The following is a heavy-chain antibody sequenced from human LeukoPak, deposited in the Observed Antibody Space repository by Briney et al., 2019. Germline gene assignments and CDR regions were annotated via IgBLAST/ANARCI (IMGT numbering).Heavy chain of an antibody. D-gene: IGHD3/OR15-3a*01. V-gene: IGHV4-61*02. Sequence: SQTLSLTCTVSGGSISSGSDYWGWIRQPAGKGLEWIGRIYTSGSTNYNPSLKRRVSISADTSKNQFSLKLSSVTAADTAVYFCARGLDENDWSDTFDIWGQGTMVTVSS. CDR3: ARGLDENDWSDTFDI. CDR1: GGSISSGSDY. J-gene: IGHJ3*02. CDR2: IYTSGST.